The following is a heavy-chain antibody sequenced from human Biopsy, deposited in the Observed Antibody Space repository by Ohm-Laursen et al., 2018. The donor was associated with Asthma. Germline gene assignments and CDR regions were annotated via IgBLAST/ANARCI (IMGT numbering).Heavy chain of an antibody. V-gene: IGHV3-30*03. CDR3: ARESGQDYGGTGAFDR. CDR1: GFAFSQCG. CDR2: VSSDGYNK. D-gene: IGHD4-23*01. J-gene: IGHJ3*02. Sequence: SLRLSCSASGFAFSQCGMHWVRQGPGKGLEWVALVSSDGYNKCYKDSVKGRFTISRDNSKLRLYLELNSLRVEDSAVYYCARESGQDYGGTGAFDRWGQGIMVAGSS.